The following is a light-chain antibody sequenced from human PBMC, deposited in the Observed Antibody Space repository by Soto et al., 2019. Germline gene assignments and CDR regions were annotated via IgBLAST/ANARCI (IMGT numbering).Light chain of an antibody. Sequence: IQLTQSPSSLSAFVGDRFTITCRASQGIDSFLVWYQQIPGKAPKLLIYAASTLESGVPSRFNGNGSWTDFTLTISSLQPEDCATYYCQQLNSFPLTFGGGTKVDIK. CDR3: QQLNSFPLT. CDR2: AAS. CDR1: QGIDSF. V-gene: IGKV1-9*01. J-gene: IGKJ4*01.